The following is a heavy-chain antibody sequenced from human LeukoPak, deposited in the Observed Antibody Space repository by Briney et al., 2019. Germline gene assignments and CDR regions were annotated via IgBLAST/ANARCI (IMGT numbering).Heavy chain of an antibody. CDR1: CGYLSGYY. V-gene: IGHV4-59*01. J-gene: IGHJ2*01. Sequence: SETLSLIRTVSCGYLSGYYYNWLRQPPGKGLEWIGYIYYCGSTNYNPSLKSRVTISLDTSKNQFSLKLSSVTTADTAVYYCARSVVTLYWYFVLWGRGTLVTVSS. CDR2: IYYCGST. D-gene: IGHD4-23*01. CDR3: ARSVVTLYWYFVL.